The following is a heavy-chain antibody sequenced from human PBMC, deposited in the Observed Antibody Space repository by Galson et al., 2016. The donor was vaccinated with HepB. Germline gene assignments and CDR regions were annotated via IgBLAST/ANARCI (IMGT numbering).Heavy chain of an antibody. V-gene: IGHV4-59*01. CDR1: GGSINSYY. D-gene: IGHD3-3*01. Sequence: ETLSLTCTVSGGSINSYYWNWIRQPPGKGLEWIGYISYSGGTNYNPSLKSRVTISVDTSKNQFSLKLNSVTAADTAVYYCARDYLRRDRRFLDPWGQGTLVTVSS. J-gene: IGHJ5*02. CDR2: ISYSGGT. CDR3: ARDYLRRDRRFLDP.